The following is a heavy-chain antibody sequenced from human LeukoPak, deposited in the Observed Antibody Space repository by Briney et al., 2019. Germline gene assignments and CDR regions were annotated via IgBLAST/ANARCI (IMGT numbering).Heavy chain of an antibody. CDR1: GFTVSSNY. D-gene: IGHD5-18*01. CDR2: IFSGGTT. V-gene: IGHV3-53*04. J-gene: IGHJ4*02. CDR3: ARGVLGYSYGFDC. Sequence: GGSLRLSCAAFGFTVSSNYMSWVRQAPGKGLEWVSVIFSGGTTYYADSVKGRFTISRHNSENTLYLQMNSLRGEDTAVYYCARGVLGYSYGFDCWGQGTLVTVSS.